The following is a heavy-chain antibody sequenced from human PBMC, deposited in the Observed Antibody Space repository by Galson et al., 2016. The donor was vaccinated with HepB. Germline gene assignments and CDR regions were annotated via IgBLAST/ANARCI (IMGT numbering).Heavy chain of an antibody. CDR1: GASMSSHNW. J-gene: IGHJ4*02. V-gene: IGHV4-4*02. CDR2: IYHSGST. D-gene: IGHD6-19*01. CDR3: ARVGGWAMLAYFFDY. Sequence: ETLSLTCAVSGASMSSHNWWSWVRQSPGKGLEWIGEIYHSGSTNCNPSLKSRVTISVDKSKKQFSLNLNSVTAADTAVYYCARVGGWAMLAYFFDYWSQGTLVTVSS.